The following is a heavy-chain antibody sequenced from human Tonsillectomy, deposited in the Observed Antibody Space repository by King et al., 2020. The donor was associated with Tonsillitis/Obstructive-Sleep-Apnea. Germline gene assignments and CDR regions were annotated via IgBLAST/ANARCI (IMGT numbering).Heavy chain of an antibody. V-gene: IGHV3-11*05. D-gene: IGHD2-8*02. J-gene: IGHJ5*02. Sequence: VQLVGSGGGLVKPGGALRLSCAASGFTFRYYYMSWILQAPGKGRGGVSYICSSSRFTNYAESVNGRFTNSRDKAKNSLYLQMNSLRAEDTAGYYCAGVGVVYARLASGLNWFDPWGQGTLVTVSS. CDR3: AGVGVVYARLASGLNWFDP. CDR1: GFTFRYYY. CDR2: ICSSSRFT.